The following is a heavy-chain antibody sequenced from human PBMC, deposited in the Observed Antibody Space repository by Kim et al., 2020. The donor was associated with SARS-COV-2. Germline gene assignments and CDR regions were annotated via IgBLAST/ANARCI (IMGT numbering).Heavy chain of an antibody. CDR2: IIPIFGTA. J-gene: IGHJ5*02. CDR1: GGTFSSYA. CDR3: ARGGRYSSGWYERGRNWFDP. Sequence: SVKVSCKASGGTFSSYAISWVRQAPGQGLEWMGGIIPIFGTANYAQKFQGRVTITADESTSTAYMELSSLRSEDTAVYYCARGGRYSSGWYERGRNWFDPWGQGTLVTVSS. D-gene: IGHD6-19*01. V-gene: IGHV1-69*13.